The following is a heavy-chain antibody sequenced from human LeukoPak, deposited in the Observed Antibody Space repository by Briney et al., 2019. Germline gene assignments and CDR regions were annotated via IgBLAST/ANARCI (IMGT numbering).Heavy chain of an antibody. CDR1: GVTFSSYA. V-gene: IGHV3-23*01. Sequence: PGGSLRLSCAASGVTFSSYAMSWGRQAPGKGLEWVSAVSGCGGSTYYADSVKGRFTISRKNSKNKLYLQMNSLTAEDTAVYYCAKDLFGRYDSSGYPIRRIDYWGQGTLVTVSS. CDR3: AKDLFGRYDSSGYPIRRIDY. CDR2: VSGCGGST. J-gene: IGHJ4*02. D-gene: IGHD3-22*01.